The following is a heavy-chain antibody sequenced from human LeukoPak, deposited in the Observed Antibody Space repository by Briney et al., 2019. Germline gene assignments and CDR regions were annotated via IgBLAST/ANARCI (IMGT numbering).Heavy chain of an antibody. CDR3: ARAWYNSGWYDTGPYGY. D-gene: IGHD6-19*01. Sequence: GASVKVSCKASGYTFTSYDINWVRQATGQGLEWMGWMNPNSGNTGYAQKFQGRVTITRNTSISTAYMELSSLRSEDTAVYYCARAWYNSGWYDTGPYGYWGQGTLVTVSS. CDR1: GYTFTSYD. CDR2: MNPNSGNT. J-gene: IGHJ4*02. V-gene: IGHV1-8*01.